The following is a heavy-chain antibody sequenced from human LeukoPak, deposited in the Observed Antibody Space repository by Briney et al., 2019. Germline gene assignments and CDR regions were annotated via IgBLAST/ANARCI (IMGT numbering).Heavy chain of an antibody. V-gene: IGHV3-23*01. CDR3: AKDQSGYTPKSFDY. J-gene: IGHJ4*02. Sequence: GRTLRLSCAASGFTFSSYGMSWVRQAPGKGLEWVSAISGSGGSTYYADSVKGRFTISRHNSKNTLYLQMNSLRAEDTAVYYCAKDQSGYTPKSFDYWGQGTLVTVSS. CDR2: ISGSGGST. D-gene: IGHD5-12*01. CDR1: GFTFSSYG.